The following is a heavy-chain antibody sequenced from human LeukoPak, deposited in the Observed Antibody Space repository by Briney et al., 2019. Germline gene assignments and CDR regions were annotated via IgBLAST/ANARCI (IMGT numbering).Heavy chain of an antibody. CDR3: AKGYDSSGFYLDY. Sequence: GGSLRLSCAASGFTFSNYAMHWVRQAPGKGLEWVAYMRSDGSTKYYADSVKGRFAISRDNSKNTLYVQMSSLRAEDTAVYYCAKGYDSSGFYLDYWGQGTLVTVSS. CDR1: GFTFSNYA. D-gene: IGHD3-22*01. CDR2: MRSDGSTK. V-gene: IGHV3-30*02. J-gene: IGHJ4*02.